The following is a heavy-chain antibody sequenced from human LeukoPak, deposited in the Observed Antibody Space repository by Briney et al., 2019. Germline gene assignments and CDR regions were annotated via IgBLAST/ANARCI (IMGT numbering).Heavy chain of an antibody. D-gene: IGHD3-10*01. J-gene: IGHJ6*03. V-gene: IGHV4-59*01. CDR3: ARGTLGYTNYGSGRMGDCFYYMDL. CDR2: IHYTGRT. CDR1: GGSISSYY. Sequence: SETLSLTCTVCGGSISSYYWRWIRQPPGKGLESIGYIHYTGRTNYNPSLMSRVTLSVDTSKNQFSLKLTSVTAADTAVYYCARGTLGYTNYGSGRMGDCFYYMDLWGKGATVTVSS.